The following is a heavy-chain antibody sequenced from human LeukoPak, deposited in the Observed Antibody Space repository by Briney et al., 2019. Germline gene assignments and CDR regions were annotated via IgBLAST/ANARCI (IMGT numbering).Heavy chain of an antibody. CDR2: IYYSGTT. V-gene: IGHV4-30-4*07. J-gene: IGHJ4*02. CDR3: ARELGIGGYFDS. CDR1: GGSITSSGHS. D-gene: IGHD7-27*01. Sequence: SQTLSLTCSISGGSITSSGHSWSWIRQSPERGLEWLGYIYYSGTTYYNPSLKDRVRMAVDTSKNQFSLKLDSVTAADTAVFYCARELGIGGYFDSWGQGILVTVSS.